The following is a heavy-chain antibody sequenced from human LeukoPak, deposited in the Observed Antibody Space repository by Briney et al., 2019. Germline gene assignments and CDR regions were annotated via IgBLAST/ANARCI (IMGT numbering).Heavy chain of an antibody. CDR1: GGSFSGYY. D-gene: IGHD1-1*01. J-gene: IGHJ4*02. CDR2: INHSGST. CDR3: ARGQLHLDY. Sequence: PSETLSLTCAVYGGSFSGYYWSWIRQPPGKGLEWIGEINHSGSTNYNPSLKSRVTISVDTSKNQFSLKLSSVTAADTAVYYCARGQLHLDYWGQGTLVTVSS. V-gene: IGHV4-34*01.